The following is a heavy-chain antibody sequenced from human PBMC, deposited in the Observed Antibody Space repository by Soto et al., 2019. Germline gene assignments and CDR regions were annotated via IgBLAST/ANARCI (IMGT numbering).Heavy chain of an antibody. CDR2: IYSSGGT. J-gene: IGHJ6*02. CDR3: ARVGCSVTTCYTRGMDV. D-gene: IGHD2-2*02. Sequence: ETLSLTCTVSGGSISNYYWSWVRQPAGKGLEWIGRIYSSGGTNYSPSLKSRVTISLDTSKNQFSLHLSSVTAADTAVYYCARVGCSVTTCYTRGMDVWGQGTTVTVSS. CDR1: GGSISNYY. V-gene: IGHV4-4*07.